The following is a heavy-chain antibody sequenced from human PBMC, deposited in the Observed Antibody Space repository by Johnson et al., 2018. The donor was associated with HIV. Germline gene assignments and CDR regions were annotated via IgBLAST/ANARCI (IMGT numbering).Heavy chain of an antibody. J-gene: IGHJ3*02. CDR3: AKDSSGWYRSAFDI. CDR1: GFTFSSYA. CDR2: IVGSGVIT. Sequence: VQLVESGGGVVQPGGSLRLSCAASGFTFSSYAMSWVRQAPGKGLELVSAIVGSGVITYYAESVKVRFTISRDHYKNKLDRQMKSLRAEDTAVYYCAKDSSGWYRSAFDIWGQGTMVTVSS. V-gene: IGHV3-23*04. D-gene: IGHD6-19*01.